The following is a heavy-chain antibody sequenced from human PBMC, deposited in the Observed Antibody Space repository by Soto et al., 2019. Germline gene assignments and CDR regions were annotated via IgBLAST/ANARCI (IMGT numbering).Heavy chain of an antibody. V-gene: IGHV3-23*01. D-gene: IGHD3-16*01. CDR1: GVPFISYA. Sequence: GGSLRLSCAVSGVPFISYAMSWVRQAPGKGLEWVSGISGGGGGADYVDSVKGRFIISRDNSESTLFLQMNSLRAEDTALYFCATVRGGWYFELWGRGTLVTVSS. CDR2: ISGGGGGA. CDR3: ATVRGGWYFEL. J-gene: IGHJ2*01.